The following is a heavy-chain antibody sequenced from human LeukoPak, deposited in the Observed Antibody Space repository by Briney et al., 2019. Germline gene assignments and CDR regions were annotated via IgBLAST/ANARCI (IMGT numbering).Heavy chain of an antibody. J-gene: IGHJ5*02. V-gene: IGHV4-59*01. CDR1: GGSISSYY. CDR2: IYCSGST. CDR3: ARGRGCSGGSCYSNWFDP. Sequence: SETLSLTCTVTGGSISSYYWSWIRQPPGKGLEWIGYIYCSGSTNYNPSLKSRVTISVDTSKNQFSLKLSPVTAADTAVYYCARGRGCSGGSCYSNWFDPWGQGTLVTVSS. D-gene: IGHD2-15*01.